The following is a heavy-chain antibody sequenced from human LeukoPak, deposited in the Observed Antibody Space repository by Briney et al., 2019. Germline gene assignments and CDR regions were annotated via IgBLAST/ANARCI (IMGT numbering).Heavy chain of an antibody. CDR2: INPNSGGT. V-gene: IGHV1-2*02. Sequence: GASVKVSCKASGYTFTGYYMHWVRQAPGQGLEWIGWINPNSGGTNYAQKFQGRVTMTRDTSISTAYMELSRPRSDDTAVYYCARYATTVTTADYWGQGTLVTVSS. D-gene: IGHD4-17*01. CDR3: ARYATTVTTADY. CDR1: GYTFTGYY. J-gene: IGHJ4*02.